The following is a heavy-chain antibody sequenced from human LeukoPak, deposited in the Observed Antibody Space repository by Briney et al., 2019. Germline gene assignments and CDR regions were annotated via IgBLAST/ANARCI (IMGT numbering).Heavy chain of an antibody. J-gene: IGHJ4*02. CDR3: AREVGGAASGQ. CDR2: IYSDGTI. Sequence: PGGSLRLACAASGFTVSSNYMSWVRQVPGKGLEWVSVIYSDGTISYADSVKGRFTISRDNSENTLYLQMNSLRVEDTAVYYCAREVGGAASGQWGQGTLVTVSS. V-gene: IGHV3-66*01. D-gene: IGHD2-15*01. CDR1: GFTVSSNY.